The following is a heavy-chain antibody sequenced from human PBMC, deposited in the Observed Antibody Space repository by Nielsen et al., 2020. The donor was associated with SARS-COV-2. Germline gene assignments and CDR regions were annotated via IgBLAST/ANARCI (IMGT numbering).Heavy chain of an antibody. D-gene: IGHD6-13*01. CDR2: TNPNSGGT. J-gene: IGHJ5*02. Sequence: ASVKLSCKASGYTFTGYYMHWVRQAPGQGLEWMGWTNPNSGGTNYAQKFQGWVTMTRDTSISTAYMELSRLRSDDTAVYYCARGGYSSSGDWFDPWGQGTLVTVSS. V-gene: IGHV1-2*04. CDR1: GYTFTGYY. CDR3: ARGGYSSSGDWFDP.